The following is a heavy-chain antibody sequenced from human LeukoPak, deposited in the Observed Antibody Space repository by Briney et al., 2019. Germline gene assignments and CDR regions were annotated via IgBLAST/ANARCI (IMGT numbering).Heavy chain of an antibody. CDR3: ARQVPGGSYSNWFDP. J-gene: IGHJ5*02. CDR2: IYPSDSDT. CDR1: GYSFTSYW. D-gene: IGHD1-26*01. Sequence: GESLKISCKGSGYSFTSYWIGWVRQMPGKGLEWMGIIYPSDSDTRYSPSFQGQVTISADKSISTAYLQWSSLKASDTAMYYCARQVPGGSYSNWFDPWGQGTPVTVSS. V-gene: IGHV5-51*01.